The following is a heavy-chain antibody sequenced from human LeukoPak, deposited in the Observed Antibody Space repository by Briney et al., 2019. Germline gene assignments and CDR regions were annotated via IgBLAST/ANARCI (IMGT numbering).Heavy chain of an antibody. D-gene: IGHD6-13*01. Sequence: SETLSLTCTVSGGSISSYYWSWIRQPPGKGLEWIGNIYYSGSTNYNPSLKSRVTISVDTSKNQFSLKLSSVTAADTAVYYCARVSEYSSSWYGYNWFDPWGQGTLVTVSS. CDR1: GGSISSYY. CDR3: ARVSEYSSSWYGYNWFDP. CDR2: IYYSGST. V-gene: IGHV4-59*01. J-gene: IGHJ5*02.